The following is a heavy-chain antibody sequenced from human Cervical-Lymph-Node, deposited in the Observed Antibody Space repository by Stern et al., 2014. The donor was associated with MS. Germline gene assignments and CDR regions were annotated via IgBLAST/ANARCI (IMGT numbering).Heavy chain of an antibody. V-gene: IGHV2-26*01. CDR3: ARMMQHLAGDAFDI. CDR2: IFSNDGK. D-gene: IGHD6-13*01. Sequence: QVTLKESGPVLVKPTETLTLTCTVSGFSLSHVRMGVSWIRQPPGKALEWLAHIFSNDGKTYTTYLKGRLTISQDISKNHSSMHMTHMDPADTATYYCARMMQHLAGDAFDIWGQGTMVSVSS. CDR1: GFSLSHVRMG. J-gene: IGHJ3*02.